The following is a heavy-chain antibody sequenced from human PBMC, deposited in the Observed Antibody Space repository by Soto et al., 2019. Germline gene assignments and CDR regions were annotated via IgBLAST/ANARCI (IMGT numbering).Heavy chain of an antibody. V-gene: IGHV4-39*01. J-gene: IGHJ4*02. CDR3: ARGPTRDADYFDS. CDR2: IYYSGST. D-gene: IGHD2-2*01. CDR1: GGSVSSSSYY. Sequence: PSETLSLTCTVSGGSVSSSSYYWAWIRQPPGKGLEWIGNIYYSGSTYYNPSLKSRLTISVDTSKNQFSLKLSSVTAEDTAVYYCARGPTRDADYFDSWGRGTLVTVSS.